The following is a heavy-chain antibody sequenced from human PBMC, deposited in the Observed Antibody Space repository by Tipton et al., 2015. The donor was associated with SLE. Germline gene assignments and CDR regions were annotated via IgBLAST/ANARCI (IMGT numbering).Heavy chain of an antibody. Sequence: GSLRLSCAASGFTFSSYAMHWVRQAPGKGLEYVSAISSNGGSTYYADSVKGRFTISRDNAKNSLYLQMNSLRAEDTAVYYCARVGRGVIITGGYFDYWGQGTRVTVST. D-gene: IGHD3-10*01. J-gene: IGHJ4*02. CDR1: GFTFSSYA. V-gene: IGHV3-64*04. CDR3: ARVGRGVIITGGYFDY. CDR2: ISSNGGST.